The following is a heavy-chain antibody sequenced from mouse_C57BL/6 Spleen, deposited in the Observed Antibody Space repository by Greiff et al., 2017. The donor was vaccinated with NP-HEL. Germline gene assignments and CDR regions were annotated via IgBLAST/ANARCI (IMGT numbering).Heavy chain of an antibody. V-gene: IGHV1-80*01. CDR3: ARKGITTVPLDY. D-gene: IGHD1-1*01. Sequence: VMLVESGAELVKPGASVKISCKASGYAFSSYWMNWVKQRPGKGLEWIGQIYPGDGDTNYNGKFKGKATLTADKSSSTAYMQLSSLTSEDSAVYFCARKGITTVPLDYWGQGTTLTVSS. J-gene: IGHJ2*01. CDR2: IYPGDGDT. CDR1: GYAFSSYW.